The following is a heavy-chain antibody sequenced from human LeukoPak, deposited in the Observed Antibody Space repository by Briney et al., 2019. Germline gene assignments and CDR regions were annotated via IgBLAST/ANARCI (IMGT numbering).Heavy chain of an antibody. Sequence: SVKVSCKAFGGTFSSYAISWVRQAPGQGLEWMGGIIPIFGTANYAQKFQGRVTITADESTSTAYMELSSLRSEDTAVYYCARVPEDLNYFDYWGQGTLVTVSS. V-gene: IGHV1-69*13. J-gene: IGHJ4*02. CDR1: GGTFSSYA. CDR2: IIPIFGTA. CDR3: ARVPEDLNYFDY.